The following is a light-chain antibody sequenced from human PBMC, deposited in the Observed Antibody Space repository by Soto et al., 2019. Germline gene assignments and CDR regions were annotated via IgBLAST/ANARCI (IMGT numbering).Light chain of an antibody. CDR2: DAS. Sequence: DVQVKKSLFTLSASVGDRVTITCRASQLINSWLAWYQQKPGKAPKLLIYDASTLESGVPSRFSGSRSGTEFTLTISSPQPDDFATYYCQQYNSYWTFGQGTKVDIK. CDR3: QQYNSYWT. V-gene: IGKV1-5*01. CDR1: QLINSW. J-gene: IGKJ1*01.